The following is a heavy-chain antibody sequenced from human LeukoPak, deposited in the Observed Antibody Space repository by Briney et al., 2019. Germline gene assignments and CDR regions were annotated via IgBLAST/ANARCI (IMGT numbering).Heavy chain of an antibody. Sequence: SGGSLRLSCAASGFTFEDYAMHWVRQVPGKGLERVSFISGDGGNTYYRDSVKGRFTISRDNSKNSLYLQMNSLKTEDTALYSCAKSRLSGWYGDNWFDPWGQGTLVTVSS. J-gene: IGHJ5*02. D-gene: IGHD6-19*01. CDR2: ISGDGGNT. CDR3: AKSRLSGWYGDNWFDP. CDR1: GFTFEDYA. V-gene: IGHV3-43*02.